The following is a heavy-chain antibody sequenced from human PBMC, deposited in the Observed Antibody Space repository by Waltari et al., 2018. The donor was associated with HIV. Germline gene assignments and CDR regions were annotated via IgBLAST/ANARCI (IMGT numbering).Heavy chain of an antibody. D-gene: IGHD6-6*01. V-gene: IGHV3-48*01. J-gene: IGHJ4*02. CDR3: ARDRTRYYFDS. CDR2: ISTSSSAI. Sequence: EVQLVESGGGLVQPGGSLRLSCTASGFSFSSSSLNWVRQAPGKGLEWVSYISTSSSAIFYADSVKGRFTISRDTAKNSLYLQMNSLRAEDTAVYYCARDRTRYYFDSWGQGTLVTVSS. CDR1: GFSFSSSS.